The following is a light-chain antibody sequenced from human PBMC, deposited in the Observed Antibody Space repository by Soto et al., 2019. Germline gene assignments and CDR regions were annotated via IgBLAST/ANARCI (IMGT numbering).Light chain of an antibody. CDR1: QGISTW. CDR2: GTS. Sequence: DIQMTQSPSSVSASVGDRVTITCRASQGISTWLAWYQQKPGKAPELLIFGTSTLQSGGPSRFSGSGSGTDFTLTISSLQPEDFATSYCQQANLFPWTFGQGTKVEIK. J-gene: IGKJ1*01. CDR3: QQANLFPWT. V-gene: IGKV1-12*01.